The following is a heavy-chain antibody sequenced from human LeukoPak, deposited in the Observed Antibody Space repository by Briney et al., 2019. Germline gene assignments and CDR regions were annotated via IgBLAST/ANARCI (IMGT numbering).Heavy chain of an antibody. J-gene: IGHJ4*02. CDR3: AKIPRPSVGAGDY. CDR2: ISGSGGST. V-gene: IGHV3-23*01. CDR1: GFTFSSYA. D-gene: IGHD6-13*01. Sequence: GGSLRLFCAASGFTFSSYAMSWVRQAPGKGLEWVSAISGSGGSTYYADSVKGRFTISRDNSKNTLYLQMNSLRAEDTAVYYCAKIPRPSVGAGDYWGQGTLVTVSS.